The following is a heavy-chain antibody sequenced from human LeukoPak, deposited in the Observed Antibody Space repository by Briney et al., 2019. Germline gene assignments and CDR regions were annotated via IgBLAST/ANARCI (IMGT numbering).Heavy chain of an antibody. CDR1: GGSISSSNW. Sequence: SETLSLTCAVSGGSISSSNWWSWVRQPPGKGLEWIGEIYHSGSTNYNPSLKSRVTISVDTSKNQFSLKLSSVTAADTAVYYCAKLVDYYDSSGYYHGAFDIWGQGTMVTVSS. D-gene: IGHD3-22*01. CDR3: AKLVDYYDSSGYYHGAFDI. V-gene: IGHV4-4*02. J-gene: IGHJ3*02. CDR2: IYHSGST.